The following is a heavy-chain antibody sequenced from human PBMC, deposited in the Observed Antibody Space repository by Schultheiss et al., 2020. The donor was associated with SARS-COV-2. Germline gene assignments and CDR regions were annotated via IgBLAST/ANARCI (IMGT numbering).Heavy chain of an antibody. D-gene: IGHD6-6*01. CDR2: INHSGST. V-gene: IGHV4-34*01. CDR3: ARAQYSSSSFYSFDY. J-gene: IGHJ4*02. CDR1: GGSFSGYY. Sequence: SETLSLTCAVYGGSFSGYYWSWIRQPPGKGLEWIGEINHSGSTNYNPSLKSRVTISVDTSKNQFSLKLSSVTAADTAVYYCARAQYSSSSFYSFDYWGQGTLVTVSS.